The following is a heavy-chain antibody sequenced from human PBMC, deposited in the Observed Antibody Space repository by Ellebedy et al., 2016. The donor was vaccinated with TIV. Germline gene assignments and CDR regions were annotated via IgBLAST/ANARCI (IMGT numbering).Heavy chain of an antibody. J-gene: IGHJ4*02. CDR1: GIIFSSYW. CDR2: ISWDGGST. Sequence: GESLKISCAASGIIFSSYWMHWVRQAPGKGLEWVSLISWDGGSTYYADSVRGRFNISRDNSKNSLYMQMNSLRTEDTTLYYCAKATSDPTVRGVIITSYYYDYWGQGTRVTVSA. D-gene: IGHD3-10*01. V-gene: IGHV3-43*01. CDR3: AKATSDPTVRGVIITSYYYDY.